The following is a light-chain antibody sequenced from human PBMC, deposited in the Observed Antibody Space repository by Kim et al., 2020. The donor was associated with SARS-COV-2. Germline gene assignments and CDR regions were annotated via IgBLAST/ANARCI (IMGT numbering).Light chain of an antibody. CDR2: QHN. CDR1: KLGDKY. V-gene: IGLV3-1*01. Sequence: VSPGQTASIPCSGDKLGDKYACWYQQKPGQSPVLVIYQHNKRPSGIPERFSSSNSGNTATLTISGTQAMDEADYYCQAWDSSTVVFAGGTKLTVL. J-gene: IGLJ2*01. CDR3: QAWDSSTVV.